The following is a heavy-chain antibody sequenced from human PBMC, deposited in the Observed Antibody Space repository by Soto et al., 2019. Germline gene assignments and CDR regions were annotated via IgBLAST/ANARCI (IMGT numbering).Heavy chain of an antibody. CDR1: GGSMISYY. CDR2: IYYSGST. J-gene: IGHJ5*02. CDR3: ARYSSSWSKRGSWFDP. V-gene: IGHV4-59*08. D-gene: IGHD6-13*01. Sequence: SETLSLTCTVSGGSMISYYWSWIRQPPGKGLEWIGYIYYSGSTNYNPSLKSRVTISVDTSKNQFSLKLSSVTAADTAVYYCARYSSSWSKRGSWFDPWGQGTLVTVSS.